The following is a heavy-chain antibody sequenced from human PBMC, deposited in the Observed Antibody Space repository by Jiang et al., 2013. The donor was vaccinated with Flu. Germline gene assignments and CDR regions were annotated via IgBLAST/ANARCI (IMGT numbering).Heavy chain of an antibody. CDR1: GFIFRNYG. D-gene: IGHD5-24*01. CDR2: IWYDGTNK. V-gene: IGHV3-33*01. CDR3: ASGRRGGDGYNYFDN. J-gene: IGHJ4*02. Sequence: VQLVESGGGVVQPGRSLRLSCVASGFIFRNYGMHWVRQAPGKGLEWVAVIWYDGTNKYYVDSVKGRFTISRDNSKNTLYLQMNSLRAEDTAVYYCASGRRGGDGYNYFDNWGQGTPGHRLL.